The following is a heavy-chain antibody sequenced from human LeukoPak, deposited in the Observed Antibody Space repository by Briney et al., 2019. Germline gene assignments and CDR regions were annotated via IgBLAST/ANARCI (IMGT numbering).Heavy chain of an antibody. Sequence: GGSLRLSCTASGVTFGDYAMSWFRRAPGKGLEWVGFIRSKAYGGTTEYAASVKGRFTISRDDSKSIAYLQMNSLKTEDTAVYYCTREGKTYYDFWSGYYTAKWFDPWGQGTLVTVSS. CDR2: IRSKAYGGTT. CDR3: TREGKTYYDFWSGYYTAKWFDP. CDR1: GVTFGDYA. J-gene: IGHJ5*02. D-gene: IGHD3-3*01. V-gene: IGHV3-49*03.